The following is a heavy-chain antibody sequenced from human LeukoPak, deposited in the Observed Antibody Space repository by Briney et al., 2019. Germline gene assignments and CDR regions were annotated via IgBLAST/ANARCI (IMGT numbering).Heavy chain of an antibody. Sequence: GGSLRLSCAASGFTFSGSALHWVRQASGKGLEWVGRIRSKANSYATAYAASVKGRFTISRDDTKNTAYLQMNSLKTEDTAVYYCTSPLDCSGGSCYSGRTSDAFDIWGQGTMVTVSS. V-gene: IGHV3-73*01. CDR3: TSPLDCSGGSCYSGRTSDAFDI. J-gene: IGHJ3*02. CDR1: GFTFSGSA. D-gene: IGHD2-15*01. CDR2: IRSKANSYAT.